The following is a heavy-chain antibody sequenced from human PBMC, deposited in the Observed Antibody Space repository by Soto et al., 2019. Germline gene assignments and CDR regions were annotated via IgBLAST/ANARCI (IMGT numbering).Heavy chain of an antibody. V-gene: IGHV4-31*03. CDR1: GGSISSGGYY. CDR3: ARDSSYYDFWSGYYRDNYGMDV. J-gene: IGHJ6*02. D-gene: IGHD3-3*01. Sequence: QVQLQESGPGLVKPSQTLSLTCTVSGGSISSGGYYWSWIRQHPGKGLEWIGYIYYSGSTYYNPSLKSRVTISVDTSKNQFSLKLSSVTAADTAVYYCARDSSYYDFWSGYYRDNYGMDVWGQGTTVTVS. CDR2: IYYSGST.